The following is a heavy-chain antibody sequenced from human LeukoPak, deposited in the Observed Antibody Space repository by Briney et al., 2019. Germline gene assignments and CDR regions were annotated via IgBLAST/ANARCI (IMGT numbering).Heavy chain of an antibody. Sequence: PSETLSLTCTISGDSITKKNFFWGWIRQPPGKGLEWIVSMSYSGKIYYNPSLKSRVTISLDTSKNQFSLKLSSVTAADTAVYYCARGVNSGYFDYCGQGTLVTVSS. D-gene: IGHD1-26*01. CDR2: MSYSGKI. CDR3: ARGVNSGYFDY. V-gene: IGHV4-39*07. J-gene: IGHJ4*02. CDR1: GDSITKKNFF.